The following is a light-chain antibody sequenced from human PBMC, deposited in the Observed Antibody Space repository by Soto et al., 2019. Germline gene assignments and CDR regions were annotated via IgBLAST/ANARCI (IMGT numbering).Light chain of an antibody. CDR2: GAC. J-gene: IGKJ3*01. CDR3: QQYDKSPVT. CDR1: QSVSSSY. V-gene: IGKV3-20*01. Sequence: EIVLTQSPATLSLSPGERATLSCRASQSVSSSYLAWYQHKPGLPPRHLIYGACSRATALPDRFSGSESGTDFTLTISRLERDEFALYYFQQYDKSPVTFGPGTKVDIK.